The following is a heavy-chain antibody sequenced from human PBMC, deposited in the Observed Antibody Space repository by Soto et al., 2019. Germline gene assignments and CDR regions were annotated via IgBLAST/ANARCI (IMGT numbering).Heavy chain of an antibody. D-gene: IGHD3-10*01. CDR1: GFTFSSYA. CDR2: ISYDGSNK. V-gene: IGHV3-30-3*01. J-gene: IGHJ6*02. Sequence: GGSLRLSCAASGFTFSSYAMHWVRQAPGKGLEWVAVISYDGSNKYYADSVKGRFTISRDNSKNTLYLQMNSLRAEDTAVYYCARDFRISTRGYYGMDVWGQGTTVTVSS. CDR3: ARDFRISTRGYYGMDV.